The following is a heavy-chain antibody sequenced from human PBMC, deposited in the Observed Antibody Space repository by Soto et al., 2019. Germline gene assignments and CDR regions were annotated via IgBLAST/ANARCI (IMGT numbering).Heavy chain of an antibody. J-gene: IGHJ4*02. Sequence: GGSLRLSCAASGFTFSSYAMSWVRQAPGKGLEWVSAISGSGGSTYYADSVKGRFTISRDNSKNTLYLQMNSLRAEDTAVYYCAKDMAAVRGVTIDYWGQGTLVTVSS. CDR3: AKDMAAVRGVTIDY. D-gene: IGHD3-10*01. CDR2: ISGSGGST. V-gene: IGHV3-23*01. CDR1: GFTFSSYA.